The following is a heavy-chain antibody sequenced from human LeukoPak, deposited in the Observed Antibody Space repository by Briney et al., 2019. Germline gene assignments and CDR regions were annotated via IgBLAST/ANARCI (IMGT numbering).Heavy chain of an antibody. CDR1: GGSISSSSYY. J-gene: IGHJ4*02. CDR3: ARLPVAMVSWSFCGGDCYFDY. D-gene: IGHD2-21*02. CDR2: IYYSGST. V-gene: IGHV4-39*01. Sequence: PSETLSLTCTVSGGSISSSSYYWGWLRQPPGTGPEWLGSIYYSGSTYYNPSLKSRVTISVDTSKNQFSLKLSSVTAADTAVYYCARLPVAMVSWSFCGGDCYFDYWGQGTLVTVSS.